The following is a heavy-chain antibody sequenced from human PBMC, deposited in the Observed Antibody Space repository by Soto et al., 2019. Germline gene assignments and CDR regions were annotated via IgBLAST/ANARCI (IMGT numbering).Heavy chain of an antibody. CDR1: GFSLSTSGLG. J-gene: IGHJ4*02. D-gene: IGHD6-19*01. CDR3: AHRPSGWYLFDY. V-gene: IGHV2-5*01. Sequence: QITLKESGPTLVRPTQTLTLTCTFSGFSLSTSGLGVGWIRHPPGNALEWLALIYWNDDKRYSPSLKARLTITKDTSKNQVVLTMTNMDPVDTAKYYCAHRPSGWYLFDYWGQGTLVTVSS. CDR2: IYWNDDK.